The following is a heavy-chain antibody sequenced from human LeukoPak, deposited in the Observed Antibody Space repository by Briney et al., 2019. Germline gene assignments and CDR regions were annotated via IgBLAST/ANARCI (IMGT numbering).Heavy chain of an antibody. V-gene: IGHV3-33*06. CDR1: GFTSRNFG. J-gene: IGHJ4*02. Sequence: GGSLRLSCGASGFTSRNFGMHWLRQAPGKGLEWVAIIWYDGSEKYYSDSVKGRFTISRDNSKNTLYLQMNTLRAEDTAVYYCAKDWGTTGTSGWLFDHWGQGTLVTVSS. CDR2: IWYDGSEK. D-gene: IGHD1-1*01. CDR3: AKDWGTTGTSGWLFDH.